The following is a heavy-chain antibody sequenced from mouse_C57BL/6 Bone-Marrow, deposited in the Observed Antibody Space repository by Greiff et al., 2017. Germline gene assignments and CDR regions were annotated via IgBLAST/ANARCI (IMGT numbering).Heavy chain of an antibody. V-gene: IGHV5-4*01. CDR2: ISDGGSYT. J-gene: IGHJ2*01. D-gene: IGHD1-1*01. CDR1: GFTFSSYA. CDR3: ARERRVITTVVGYFDY. Sequence: EVQLQESGGGLVKPGGSLKLSCAASGFTFSSYAMSWVRQTPEKRLEWVATISDGGSYTYYPDNVKGRFTISRDNAKNNLYLQMSHLKSEDTAMYYCARERRVITTVVGYFDYWGQGTTLTVSS.